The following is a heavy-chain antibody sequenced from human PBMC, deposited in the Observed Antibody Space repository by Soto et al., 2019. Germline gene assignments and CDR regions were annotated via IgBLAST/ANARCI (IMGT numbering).Heavy chain of an antibody. J-gene: IGHJ4*02. V-gene: IGHV3-23*01. D-gene: IGHD2-8*01. Sequence: GGSLRLSCAASGFTFSSYAMSWVRQAPGKGLEWVSAISGSGGSTYYADSMKGRFTISRDNSKNTLYLQMNSLRAEDTAVYYCAKGGDIVLMVYAIRGVPFDYWGQGTLVTVSS. CDR1: GFTFSSYA. CDR3: AKGGDIVLMVYAIRGVPFDY. CDR2: ISGSGGST.